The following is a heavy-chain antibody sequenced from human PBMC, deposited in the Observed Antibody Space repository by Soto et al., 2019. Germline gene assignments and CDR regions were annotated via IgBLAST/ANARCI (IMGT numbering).Heavy chain of an antibody. V-gene: IGHV3-23*01. D-gene: IGHD7-27*01. J-gene: IGHJ2*01. CDR1: GLTISSYV. CDR3: AKRRGDGYFDL. Sequence: EVYLLESGGGSVQPGGSLRLSCAASGLTISSYVMSWVRQAPGKGLEWVSAISGSGSDTYYAVSVKGRFTISRDNSKNTLYLQMNSLRVEDTAVYYCAKRRGDGYFDLWGRGTLVTVSS. CDR2: ISGSGSDT.